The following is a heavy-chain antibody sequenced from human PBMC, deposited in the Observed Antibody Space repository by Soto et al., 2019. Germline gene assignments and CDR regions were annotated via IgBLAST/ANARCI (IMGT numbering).Heavy chain of an antibody. CDR2: LVGSGADK. V-gene: IGHV3-23*01. J-gene: IGHJ3*02. CDR1: GFSFSAYA. CDR3: AKDLIAKNGVWGAFDM. Sequence: GGSLRLSCAASGFSFSAYAMNWVRQAPGKGLQWVSGLVGSGADKNYADSVRGRFTVSRDNSKNTLYLQMNSLRDEDTAVYYCAKDLIAKNGVWGAFDMWGRGTKVTVSS. D-gene: IGHD2-8*01.